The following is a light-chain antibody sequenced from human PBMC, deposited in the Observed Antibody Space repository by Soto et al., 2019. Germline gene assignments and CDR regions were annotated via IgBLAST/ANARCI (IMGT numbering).Light chain of an antibody. Sequence: EIVMTQSPATLSVSPGERVTLSCRASQSVSSNLAWYQQKPGQAPRLLIYGASTRATGIPARFSGSGSGTEFTLTISSLQSEDFAVYYCQQYNNWPPLTFGQGTRLEMK. CDR3: QQYNNWPPLT. CDR1: QSVSSN. V-gene: IGKV3-15*01. CDR2: GAS. J-gene: IGKJ5*01.